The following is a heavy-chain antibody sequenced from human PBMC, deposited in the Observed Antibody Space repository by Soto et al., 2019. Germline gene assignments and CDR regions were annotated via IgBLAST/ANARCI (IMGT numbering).Heavy chain of an antibody. CDR1: GFTFSTYD. J-gene: IGHJ4*02. V-gene: IGHV3-23*01. CDR2: ISGSGGST. CDR3: AKRQYFDWLPPYFVY. D-gene: IGHD3-9*01. Sequence: GGSLRLSCAASGFTFSTYDMSWVRQAPGKGLEWVSTISGSGGSTNYADSVKGRFTVSRDNSKNTLYLQMNSLRAEDTAIYYCAKRQYFDWLPPYFVYRRQGTLVSVSS.